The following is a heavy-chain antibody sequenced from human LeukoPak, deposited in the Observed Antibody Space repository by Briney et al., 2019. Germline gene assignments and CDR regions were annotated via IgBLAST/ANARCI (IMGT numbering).Heavy chain of an antibody. Sequence: PSETLSLTCTVSGGSISSYYWSWIRQPPGKGLEWIGYIYHSGSTYYNPSLKRRVTISVDRSKNQFSLKLSSVTAADTAVYYCARVFDAAFVDYWGQGTLVTVSS. CDR3: ARVFDAAFVDY. CDR2: IYHSGST. CDR1: GGSISSYY. J-gene: IGHJ4*02. V-gene: IGHV4-59*12. D-gene: IGHD3-9*01.